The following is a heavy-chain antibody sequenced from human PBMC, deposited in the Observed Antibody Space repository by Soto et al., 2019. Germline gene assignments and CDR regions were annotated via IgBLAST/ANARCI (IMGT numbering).Heavy chain of an antibody. Sequence: QVQLQESGPGLVKPSETLSLTCTVSGGSMRSYYWNWIRQPAGEGLEWIGRIYARGSTKYNPSLGRRSTIFVKVSQNLFPVGLPFVPAANTAFYYWAGLGKKSYHGRAVGGKGPTV. CDR1: GGSMRSYY. CDR3: AGLGKKSYHGRAV. D-gene: IGHD3-16*01. V-gene: IGHV4-4*07. CDR2: IYARGST. J-gene: IGHJ6*04.